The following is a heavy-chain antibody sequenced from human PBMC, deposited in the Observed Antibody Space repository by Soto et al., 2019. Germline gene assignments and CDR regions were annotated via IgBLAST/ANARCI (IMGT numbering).Heavy chain of an antibody. CDR3: ARDYTKVRGVIPSGGMDV. Sequence: QVQLVESGGGVVQPGRSLRLSCAASGFTFSSYAMHWVRQAPGKGLVWVAVISYDGSNKYYADSVKGRFTIYRDNSKNTLYLQMNRLRAEDTAVYYCARDYTKVRGVIPSGGMDVWGQGTTVTVSS. V-gene: IGHV3-30-3*01. D-gene: IGHD3-10*01. CDR1: GFTFSSYA. J-gene: IGHJ6*02. CDR2: ISYDGSNK.